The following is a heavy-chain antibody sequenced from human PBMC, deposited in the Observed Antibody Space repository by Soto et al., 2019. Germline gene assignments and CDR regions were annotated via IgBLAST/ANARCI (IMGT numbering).Heavy chain of an antibody. Sequence: GESLRVSGKGLDYPFAAYWIGWVREMTGKGLEGMGVINPRDSDVKYSPPFEGQVTISADKSINTAFLQCRSLKASDTAMYSCARPDYTQYVWYQTYDIWGQGTMVT. D-gene: IGHD2-2*01. CDR1: DYPFAAYW. V-gene: IGHV5-51*01. J-gene: IGHJ3*02. CDR2: INPRDSDV. CDR3: ARPDYTQYVWYQTYDI.